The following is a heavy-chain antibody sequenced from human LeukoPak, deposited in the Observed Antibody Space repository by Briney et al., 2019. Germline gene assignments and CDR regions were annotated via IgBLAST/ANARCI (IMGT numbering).Heavy chain of an antibody. J-gene: IGHJ4*02. Sequence: GGSLRLSCAASGFTFRDACMTWVREVPGKGLEWVGRIKTKAQGGTTEYAAPVKGRFTISRDDSKNTLYLQMNSLNTEDTAVYYCAREGSQGSGSYFGYWGQGTLVTVSS. D-gene: IGHD3-10*01. CDR2: IKTKAQGGTT. CDR1: GFTFRDAC. CDR3: AREGSQGSGSYFGY. V-gene: IGHV3-15*01.